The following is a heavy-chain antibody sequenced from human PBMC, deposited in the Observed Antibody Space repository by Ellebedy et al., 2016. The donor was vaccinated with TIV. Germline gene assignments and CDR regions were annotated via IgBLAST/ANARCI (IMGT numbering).Heavy chain of an antibody. Sequence: MPSETLSLTCTVSGGSIRTYYWSWIRQPPGKGLEWIAHMYYSGSTTYNPSLKSRVSISVDTSKNQFSLKVTSVTAADTAIYYCAKDGGELDVVVVGATPTGTADFDYWGQGTLVTVSS. CDR1: GGSIRTYY. J-gene: IGHJ4*02. D-gene: IGHD2-15*01. CDR2: MYYSGST. CDR3: AKDGGELDVVVVGATPTGTADFDY. V-gene: IGHV4-59*01.